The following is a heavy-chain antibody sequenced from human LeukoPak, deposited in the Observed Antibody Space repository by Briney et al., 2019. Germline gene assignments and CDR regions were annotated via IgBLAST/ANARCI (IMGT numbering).Heavy chain of an antibody. D-gene: IGHD2-2*01. CDR2: ISSSSSYI. Sequence: GGSLRLSCAASGFTFSSYSMNWVRQAPGKGLEWVSSISSSSSYIYYADSVKGRFTISRDNAKNSLYLQMNSLRAEDTAVYYCARVGQLRGNYYYGMDVWGQGTTVTVS. V-gene: IGHV3-21*01. J-gene: IGHJ6*02. CDR1: GFTFSSYS. CDR3: ARVGQLRGNYYYGMDV.